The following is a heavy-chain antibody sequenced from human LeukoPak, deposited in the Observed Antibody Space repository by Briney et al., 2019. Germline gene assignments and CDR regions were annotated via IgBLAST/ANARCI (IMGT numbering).Heavy chain of an antibody. CDR1: GYTFTSYY. Sequence: AASVKVSCKASGYTFTSYYMHWVRQAPGQGLEWMGGIIPIFGTANYAQKFQGRVSITADESTSTAYMELSSLRSDDTAVYYCARHPRVGAQGVDYWGQGTLVTVSS. CDR2: IIPIFGTA. CDR3: ARHPRVGAQGVDY. D-gene: IGHD1-26*01. V-gene: IGHV1-69*13. J-gene: IGHJ4*02.